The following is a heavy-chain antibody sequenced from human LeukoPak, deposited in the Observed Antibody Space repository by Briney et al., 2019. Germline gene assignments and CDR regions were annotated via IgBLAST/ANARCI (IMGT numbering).Heavy chain of an antibody. J-gene: IGHJ4*02. Sequence: PGGSLRLSCAASGFIFSSYEMNWVRRAPGKGLEWVSHITTSGSTIYYADSVKGRFTISRDNAKNSVYLQMNSLRAEDTAVYYCARRYCSSSICLLDYWGQGTLVTVSS. CDR1: GFIFSSYE. CDR2: ITTSGSTI. V-gene: IGHV3-48*03. D-gene: IGHD2-2*01. CDR3: ARRYCSSSICLLDY.